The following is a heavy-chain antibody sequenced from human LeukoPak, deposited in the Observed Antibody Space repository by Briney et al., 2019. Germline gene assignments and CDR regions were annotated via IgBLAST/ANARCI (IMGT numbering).Heavy chain of an antibody. CDR3: ARSSHYDILTGYSEEDAFDI. CDR1: GFTVSSNY. CDR2: IYSGGST. Sequence: GGSLRLSCAASGFTVSSNYMSWVRQAPGKGLEWVSVIYSGGSTDYADSVKGRFTISRDTSRNTLYLQMNSLRVEDTAVYYCARSSHYDILTGYSEEDAFDIWGQGTMVAVSS. D-gene: IGHD3-9*01. V-gene: IGHV3-53*01. J-gene: IGHJ3*02.